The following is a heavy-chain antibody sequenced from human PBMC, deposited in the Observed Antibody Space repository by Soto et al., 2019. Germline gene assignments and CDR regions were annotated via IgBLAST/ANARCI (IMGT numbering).Heavy chain of an antibody. CDR1: GGSISYEYYH. D-gene: IGHD2-21*02. CDR2: IHYSGSI. V-gene: IGHV4-30-4*08. CDR3: AREDDGGDRDYYGLDV. J-gene: IGHJ6*02. Sequence: QVQLQQSGPGLVKPSQTLSLTCSVSGGSISYEYYHWTWIRQSPGKGLAWIGYIHYSGSIMYNPSFKSRVTISVDTSKNQFSLQLSSVTAADTAVYFCAREDDGGDRDYYGLDVWGQGTTVTVSS.